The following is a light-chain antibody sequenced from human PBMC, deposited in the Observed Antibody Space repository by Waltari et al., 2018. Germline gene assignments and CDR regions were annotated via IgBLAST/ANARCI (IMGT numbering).Light chain of an antibody. CDR3: QQYNTDSPVPA. V-gene: IGKV1-5*03. CDR1: QSILTW. CDR2: KAS. J-gene: IGKJ4*01. Sequence: DIQMTQSPSTLSSSVGDRVTITCRASQSILTWLAWYQQKPAQAPRLLIYKASNLQSGVSSRFSGSRSGTEVTLTISSLQHDDVATYYCQQYNTDSPVPAFGGGTKVEIK.